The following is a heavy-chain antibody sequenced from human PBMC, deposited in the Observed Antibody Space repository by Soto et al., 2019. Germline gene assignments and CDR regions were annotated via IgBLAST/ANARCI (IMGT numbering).Heavy chain of an antibody. Sequence: QVQLVQSGAEVKKPGSSVKVSCKASGGTFSSYTISWVRQAPGQGLEWMGRIIPILGIANYAQKFQGRVTITADKSTSTAYMELSSLRSEDTAVYYCASSLPPDCSSTSCYEKYYYYYYMDVWGKGTTVTVSS. J-gene: IGHJ6*03. V-gene: IGHV1-69*02. CDR2: IIPILGIA. D-gene: IGHD2-2*01. CDR3: ASSLPPDCSSTSCYEKYYYYYYMDV. CDR1: GGTFSSYT.